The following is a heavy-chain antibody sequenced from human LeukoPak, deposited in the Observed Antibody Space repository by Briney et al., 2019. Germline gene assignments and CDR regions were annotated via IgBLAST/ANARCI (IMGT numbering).Heavy chain of an antibody. CDR2: VSYDGSWD. Sequence: GGSLRLSCAASGFTFTNYAMHWVRQTPGKGLEWVAFVSYDGSWDSYSDSVKGRFTISRGASKNTLYLQMNSLRAEDTAVYYCAREERGYIPAFWGQGTLVTVSS. J-gene: IGHJ4*02. CDR3: AREERGYIPAF. D-gene: IGHD3-16*02. CDR1: GFTFTNYA. V-gene: IGHV3-30*01.